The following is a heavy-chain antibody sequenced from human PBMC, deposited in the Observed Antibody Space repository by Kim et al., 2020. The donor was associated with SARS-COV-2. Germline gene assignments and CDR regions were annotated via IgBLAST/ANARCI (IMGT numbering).Heavy chain of an antibody. Sequence: ASVKVSCKASGYTFTSYAMHWVRQAPGQRLEWMGWINAGNGNTKYSQKFQGRVTITRDTSASTAYMELSSLRSEDTAVYYCARVKFQAAAENYYYYGMDVWGQGTTVTVSS. CDR2: INAGNGNT. D-gene: IGHD6-13*01. V-gene: IGHV1-3*01. CDR3: ARVKFQAAAENYYYYGMDV. CDR1: GYTFTSYA. J-gene: IGHJ6*02.